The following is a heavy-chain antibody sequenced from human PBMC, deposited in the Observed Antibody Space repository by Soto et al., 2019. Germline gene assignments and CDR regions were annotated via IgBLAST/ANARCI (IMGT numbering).Heavy chain of an antibody. CDR1: GFTFSSYG. CDR3: AKIGGYFDY. CDR2: ISYDGSNK. J-gene: IGHJ4*02. Sequence: XGSLRLSCEASGFTFSSYGMHWVRQAPGKGLEWVAVISYDGSNKYYADSVKGRFTISRDNSKNTLYLQMNSLRAEDTAVYYCAKIGGYFDYWGQGTLVTVSS. D-gene: IGHD3-10*01. V-gene: IGHV3-30*18.